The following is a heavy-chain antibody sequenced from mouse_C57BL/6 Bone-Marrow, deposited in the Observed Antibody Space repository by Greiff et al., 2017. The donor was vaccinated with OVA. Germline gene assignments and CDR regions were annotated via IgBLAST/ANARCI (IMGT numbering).Heavy chain of an antibody. CDR1: GYTFTSYW. CDR3: ARGYGISLWYFDV. CDR2: IYPSDSET. D-gene: IGHD1-1*01. Sequence: QVQLQQPGAELVRPGSSVKLSCKASGYTFTSYWMDWVKQRPGQGLEWIGNIYPSDSETHYNQKFKDKATLTVDKSSSTAYMQLSSLTSEDFAVYYCARGYGISLWYFDVWGTGTTVTVSS. V-gene: IGHV1-61*01. J-gene: IGHJ1*03.